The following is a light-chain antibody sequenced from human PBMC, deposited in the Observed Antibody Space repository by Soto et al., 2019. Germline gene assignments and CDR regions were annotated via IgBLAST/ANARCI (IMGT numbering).Light chain of an antibody. CDR3: CSYAGSYTYV. Sequence: QSVLTQPRSVSGSPGQSVTISCTGTSSDVGGYKYVSWYQQFPDKAPKLVIYDVTKRPSGVPDRFSGSKSGNTASLTISGLQTEDEADYYCCSYAGSYTYVFGTGTKVNVL. J-gene: IGLJ1*01. V-gene: IGLV2-11*01. CDR2: DVT. CDR1: SSDVGGYKY.